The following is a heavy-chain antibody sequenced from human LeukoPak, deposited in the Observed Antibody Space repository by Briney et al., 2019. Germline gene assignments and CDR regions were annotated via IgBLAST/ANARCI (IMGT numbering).Heavy chain of an antibody. J-gene: IGHJ4*02. V-gene: IGHV3-15*01. Sequence: PGGSLRLSCTASGFSFSDAWMTWVRQAPGKGLEWVGRIKPITSGGTTANAAPVKGRFTISRDDSKNTVYLQMNSLETEDTAVYYCTTPPDWGQGTLVTVSS. CDR1: GFSFSDAW. CDR3: TTPPD. CDR2: IKPITSGGTT.